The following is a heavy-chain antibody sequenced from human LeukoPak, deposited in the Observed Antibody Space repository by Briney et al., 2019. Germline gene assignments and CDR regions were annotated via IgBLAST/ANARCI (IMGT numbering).Heavy chain of an antibody. V-gene: IGHV3-23*01. D-gene: IGHD3-10*01. CDR1: GLSLNSYA. J-gene: IGHJ4*02. CDR3: AKDQGSGLGSYSWGYFDY. CDR2: SSSSDDGK. Sequence: GGSLRLSCTASGLSLNSYAMSWVRQVPGKGLEWVSASSSSDDGKWYAESVRGRFTISRDTSKNTVYLQMNSLRAEDTAVYYCAKDQGSGLGSYSWGYFDYWGQGTLVTVSS.